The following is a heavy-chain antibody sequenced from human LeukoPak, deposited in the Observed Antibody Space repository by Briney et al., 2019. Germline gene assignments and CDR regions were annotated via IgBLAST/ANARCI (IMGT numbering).Heavy chain of an antibody. CDR3: ARGHTKGTPSVY. D-gene: IGHD1-1*01. CDR2: ISYDGSNK. CDR1: GFTFSSYG. J-gene: IGHJ4*02. Sequence: AGGSLRLSCAASGFTFSSYGMHWVRQAPGKGLEWVAVISYDGSNKYYADSVKGRFTISRDNSKNTLYLQMGSLRAEDMAVYYCARGHTKGTPSVYWGQGTLVTVSS. V-gene: IGHV3-30*03.